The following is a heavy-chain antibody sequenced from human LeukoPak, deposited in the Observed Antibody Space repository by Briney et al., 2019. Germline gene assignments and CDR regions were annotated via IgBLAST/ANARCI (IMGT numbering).Heavy chain of an antibody. Sequence: GASVKASCKASGYTFTSYGISWVRQAPGQGLEWMGWISAYNGNTNYAQKLQGRVTMTTDTSTSTAYMELRSLRSDDTAVYYCARDLYDFWSGYSIGNWFDPWGQGTLVTVSS. CDR2: ISAYNGNT. J-gene: IGHJ5*02. D-gene: IGHD3-3*01. V-gene: IGHV1-18*01. CDR1: GYTFTSYG. CDR3: ARDLYDFWSGYSIGNWFDP.